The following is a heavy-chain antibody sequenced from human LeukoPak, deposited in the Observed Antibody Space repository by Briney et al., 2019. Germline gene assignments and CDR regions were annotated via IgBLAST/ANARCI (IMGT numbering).Heavy chain of an antibody. Sequence: ASVKVSCKASGYTFTSYGISWVRQAPGQGLEWMGGIIPIFGTANYAQKFQGRVTITADESTSTAYMELSSLRSEDTAVYYCARDRAGQTAVFDPWGQGTLVTVSS. J-gene: IGHJ5*02. V-gene: IGHV1-69*13. CDR1: GYTFTSYG. CDR2: IIPIFGTA. CDR3: ARDRAGQTAVFDP.